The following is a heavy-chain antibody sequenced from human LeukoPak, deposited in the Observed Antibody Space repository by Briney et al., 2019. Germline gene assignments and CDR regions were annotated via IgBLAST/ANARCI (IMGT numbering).Heavy chain of an antibody. J-gene: IGHJ4*02. CDR2: ISGSGGST. CDR3: TRGRYQLLGPNDY. D-gene: IGHD2-2*01. CDR1: GFTFSSYA. Sequence: GGSLRLSCAASGFTFSSYAMSWVRQAPGKGLEWVSAISGSGGSTYYADSVKGRFTISRDNSKNTLYLQMNSLRAEDTAVYYCTRGRYQLLGPNDYWGQGSLVTVSS. V-gene: IGHV3-23*01.